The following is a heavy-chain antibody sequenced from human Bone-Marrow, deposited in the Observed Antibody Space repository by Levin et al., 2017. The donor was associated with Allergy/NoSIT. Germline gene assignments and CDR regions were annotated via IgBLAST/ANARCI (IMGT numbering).Heavy chain of an antibody. D-gene: IGHD4-11*01. V-gene: IGHV3-23*01. CDR3: AKVRGATVLQTWHFFDS. CDR1: GFTFTSYA. CDR2: ISASGGTK. J-gene: IGHJ4*02. Sequence: LTGGSLRLSCAASGFTFTSYAMHWVRQAPGKGLEWVAGISASGGTKFYADSGKGRFTISRDNSRDTVFLQMNSLRADDTAVYFCAKVRGATVLQTWHFFDSWGRGILVTVSS.